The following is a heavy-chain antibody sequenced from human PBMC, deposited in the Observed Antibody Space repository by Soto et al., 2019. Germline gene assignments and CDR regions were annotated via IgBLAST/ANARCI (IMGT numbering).Heavy chain of an antibody. CDR1: GGSFSGYY. J-gene: IGHJ4*02. Sequence: NPSETLSLTCAVYGGSFSGYYWSWIRQPPGKGLEWIGEINHSGSTNYNPSLKSRVTISVDTSKNQFSLKLSSVTAADTAVYYCARGGRYIWGSYRYSSYYFDYWGQGTLVTVSS. CDR2: INHSGST. CDR3: ARGGRYIWGSYRYSSYYFDY. V-gene: IGHV4-34*01. D-gene: IGHD3-16*02.